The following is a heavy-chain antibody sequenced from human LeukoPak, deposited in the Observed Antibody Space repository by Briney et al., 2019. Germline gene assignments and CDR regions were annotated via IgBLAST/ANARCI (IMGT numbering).Heavy chain of an antibody. CDR1: GGSISSSSYY. D-gene: IGHD3-9*01. CDR3: ASHWDYVILTGPDY. J-gene: IGHJ4*02. CDR2: IYYSGST. Sequence: SETLSLTCTVSGGSISSSSYYWGWIRQPPGKGLEWIGSIYYSGSTYYNPSLKSRVTISVDTSKNQFSLKLSSVTAADTAVYYCASHWDYVILTGPDYWGQGTLVTVSS. V-gene: IGHV4-39*01.